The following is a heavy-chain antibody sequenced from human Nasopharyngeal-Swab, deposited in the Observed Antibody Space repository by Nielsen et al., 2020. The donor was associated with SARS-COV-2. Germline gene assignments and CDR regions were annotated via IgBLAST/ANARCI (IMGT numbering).Heavy chain of an antibody. V-gene: IGHV3-48*02. D-gene: IGHD3-10*01. CDR3: ARDPSYYYGSGFDY. J-gene: IGHJ4*02. CDR1: GFTFSSYS. Sequence: GGSLRLSCAASGFTFSSYSMNWVRQAPGKGLEWVSSISSSSSTIYYADSVKGRFTISRDNAKNSLYLQMNSLRDEDTAVYYCARDPSYYYGSGFDYWGQGTLVTVSS. CDR2: ISSSSSTI.